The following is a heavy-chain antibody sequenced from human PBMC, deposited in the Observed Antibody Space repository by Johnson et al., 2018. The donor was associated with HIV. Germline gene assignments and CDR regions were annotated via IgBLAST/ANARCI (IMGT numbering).Heavy chain of an antibody. J-gene: IGHJ3*02. CDR2: ISYDGSHK. D-gene: IGHD6-19*01. CDR1: GFTFSSYA. V-gene: IGHV3-30*14. CDR3: ARDGWGSRGWDDAVDI. Sequence: QVQLVESGGGVVQPGRSLRLSCAASGFTFSSYAMHWVRQAPGKGLEWVAVISYDGSHKYYADSVKGRFPISRDNSKNTLYLQMNSLRAEDTAVYYCARDGWGSRGWDDAVDIWGQGTMVTVSS.